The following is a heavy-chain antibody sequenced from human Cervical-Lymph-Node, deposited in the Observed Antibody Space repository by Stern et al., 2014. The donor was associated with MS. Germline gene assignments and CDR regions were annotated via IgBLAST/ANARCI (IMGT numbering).Heavy chain of an antibody. D-gene: IGHD3-22*01. CDR1: GSTFTNKP. Sequence: QVQLVQSGAEVKKPGASVKVSCKASGSTFTNKPIHWVRQAPGQGLEWMGRINVANGNIQSSQKFQGRITLTTDTAATTAYMELSSRRSEDTAVYYCARDKSSGCDYWGQGTLVIVSS. J-gene: IGHJ4*02. V-gene: IGHV1-3*01. CDR3: ARDKSSGCDY. CDR2: INVANGNI.